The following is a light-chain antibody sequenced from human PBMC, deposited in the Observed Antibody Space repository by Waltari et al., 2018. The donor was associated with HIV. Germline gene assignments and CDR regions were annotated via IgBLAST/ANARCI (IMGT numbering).Light chain of an antibody. V-gene: IGLV3-21*02. CDR2: DDA. J-gene: IGLJ2*01. CDR3: QVWDSSSVHVV. CDR1: NLGSKG. Sequence: SFVLTQPPSVSVAPGQPARITCGGNNLGSKGVHWYQQRPGQAPVLVLYDDADRPSGSPGRFSASSSANTATLTISRVEAGDEADYYCQVWDSSSVHVVFGGGTKLTVL.